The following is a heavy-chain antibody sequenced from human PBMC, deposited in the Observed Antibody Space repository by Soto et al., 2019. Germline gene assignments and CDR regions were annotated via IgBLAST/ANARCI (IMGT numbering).Heavy chain of an antibody. Sequence: GGSLRLSCAVSGFTVGSKYMSWVRQAPGKGLEWVSVIYSGGSTYYADSVKGRFTISRDNSKNTLYLQMNSLRAEDTAVYYCAREYSGSDPVGGFFDYWGRGTLVTVSS. CDR1: GFTVGSKY. D-gene: IGHD5-12*01. CDR3: AREYSGSDPVGGFFDY. J-gene: IGHJ4*02. V-gene: IGHV3-53*01. CDR2: IYSGGST.